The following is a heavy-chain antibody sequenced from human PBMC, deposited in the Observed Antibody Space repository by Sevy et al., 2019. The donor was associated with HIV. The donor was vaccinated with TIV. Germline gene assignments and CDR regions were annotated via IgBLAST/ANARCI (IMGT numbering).Heavy chain of an antibody. CDR1: GFTFSTYV. CDR3: ATDLAGDVTGKPVYFDS. V-gene: IGHV3-23*01. CDR2: ISGSGDST. Sequence: GGSLRLSCAASGFTFSTYVMTWVRQAPGKGLEWVSSISGSGDSTYYPDSVKGRFTISRDNSKNTVYLQMNSLRAEDPDIFYCATDLAGDVTGKPVYFDSWGHGTPVTVSS. J-gene: IGHJ4*01. D-gene: IGHD2-21*02.